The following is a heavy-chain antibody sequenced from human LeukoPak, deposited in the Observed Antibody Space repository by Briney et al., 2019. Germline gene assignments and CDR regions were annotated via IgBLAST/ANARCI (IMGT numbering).Heavy chain of an antibody. V-gene: IGHV4-59*01. Sequence: SETLSLTCSVSSGSMSSYYWTWIRQPPGKGLEWIGYIYYSGSTTYSPSLESRVAISIDTSKNQFSLKLSSMTAADTAVYYCVRARLYXDXXXXSXXLXGPGT. CDR1: SGSMSSYY. J-gene: IGHJ2*01. CDR3: VRARLYXDXXXXSXXL. D-gene: IGHD4-17*01. CDR2: IYYSGST.